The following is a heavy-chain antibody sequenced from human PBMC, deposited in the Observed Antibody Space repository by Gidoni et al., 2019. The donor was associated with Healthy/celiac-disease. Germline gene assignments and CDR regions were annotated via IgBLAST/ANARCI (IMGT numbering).Heavy chain of an antibody. CDR1: GFTFSNAG. D-gene: IGHD5-12*01. CDR3: TTDGYDSRRHYYYYYGMDV. CDR2: IKSKTDGGTT. J-gene: IGHJ6*02. Sequence: EVQLVESGGGLVKRGGARRLSCAASGFTFSNAGMSWVRQAPGKGLAWVGRIKSKTDGGTTDYAEPVKGRFTISRDDSKNTLHLQMNSLKTEDTAVYYCTTDGYDSRRHYYYYYGMDVWGQGTTVTVSS. V-gene: IGHV3-15*01.